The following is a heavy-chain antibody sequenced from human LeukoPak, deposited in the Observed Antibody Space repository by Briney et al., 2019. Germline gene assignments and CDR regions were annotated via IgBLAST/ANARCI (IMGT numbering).Heavy chain of an antibody. Sequence: SETLSLTCTVSGGSISSYYWSWIRQPPGKGLEWIGYIYYSGSTNYNPSLKSRVTISVDTSKNQFSLKLSSVTAADTAVYYCARGDQAGYSSSWYDYWGQGTLVTVSS. D-gene: IGHD6-13*01. CDR3: ARGDQAGYSSSWYDY. J-gene: IGHJ4*02. CDR2: IYYSGST. V-gene: IGHV4-59*01. CDR1: GGSISSYY.